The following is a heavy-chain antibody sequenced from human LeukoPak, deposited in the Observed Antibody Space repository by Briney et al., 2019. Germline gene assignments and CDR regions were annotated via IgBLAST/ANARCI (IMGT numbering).Heavy chain of an antibody. D-gene: IGHD3-10*01. CDR3: ARGRWFGEFYFDY. Sequence: ASETLSLTCTVSGGSISSYYWSWIRQPPGKGLEWIGYIYYSGSTNYNPSLKSRVTISVDTSKNQFSLKLSSVTAADTAVYYCARGRWFGEFYFDYWGQGTLVTVSS. J-gene: IGHJ4*02. CDR1: GGSISSYY. CDR2: IYYSGST. V-gene: IGHV4-59*01.